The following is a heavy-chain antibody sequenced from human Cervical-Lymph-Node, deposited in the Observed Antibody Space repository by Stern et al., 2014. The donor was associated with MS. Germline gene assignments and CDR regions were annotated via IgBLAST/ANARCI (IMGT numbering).Heavy chain of an antibody. J-gene: IGHJ4*02. CDR3: AKDVSDSSAWYYFDY. CDR1: GFTFSRYG. V-gene: IGHV3-30*18. Sequence: QVQLGQSGGGVVQPGRSLRLTCAASGFTFSRYGMHWVRQAPGKGLEWVALISHDGSNKYYADSVRGRFTISRDKSKNTLYLQMNSLRAEDTAVYYCAKDVSDSSAWYYFDYWGQGNLVTVSS. D-gene: IGHD6-19*01. CDR2: ISHDGSNK.